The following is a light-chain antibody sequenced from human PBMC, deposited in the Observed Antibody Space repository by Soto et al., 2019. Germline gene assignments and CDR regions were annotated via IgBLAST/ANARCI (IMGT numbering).Light chain of an antibody. CDR2: MAS. Sequence: DIQMAQSPSTLSASVGDRVTITCRASQSISTWLAWYQQKPGRAPKLLIYMASTLESGVPSSFSGSGSGTECTLTISSLQPEELATYHSRHYNSYLETFGQGTRVEIK. CDR3: RHYNSYLET. CDR1: QSISTW. V-gene: IGKV1-5*03. J-gene: IGKJ1*01.